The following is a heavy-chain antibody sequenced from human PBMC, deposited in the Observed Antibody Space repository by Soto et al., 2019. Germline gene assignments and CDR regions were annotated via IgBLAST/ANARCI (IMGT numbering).Heavy chain of an antibody. J-gene: IGHJ6*01. CDR3: ARKVYYSGMAV. CDR2: IYYSXRT. Sequence: TVSQGSSVSVGDCWGWIRQPPGKGLERIAXIYYSXRTYYNQSLKXXVTISVDXXKNQFSLKLSSVTAADTAVYYCARKVYYSGMAVWGQGTTVTVSS. CDR1: QGSSVSVGDC. V-gene: IGHV4-39*01.